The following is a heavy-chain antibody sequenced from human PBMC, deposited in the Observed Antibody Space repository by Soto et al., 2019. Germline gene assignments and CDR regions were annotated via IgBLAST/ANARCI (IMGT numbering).Heavy chain of an antibody. CDR3: ARSVYCSGGSCYSGPTYYYGMDV. CDR2: IMPIFGTA. D-gene: IGHD2-15*01. J-gene: IGHJ6*02. Sequence: ASVKVSCKASGGTFSSYAISWVRQAPGQGLEWMGGIMPIFGTANYAQKFQGRVTITADESTSTAYMELSSLRSEDTAVYYCARSVYCSGGSCYSGPTYYYGMDVWGQGTTVTVSS. CDR1: GGTFSSYA. V-gene: IGHV1-69*13.